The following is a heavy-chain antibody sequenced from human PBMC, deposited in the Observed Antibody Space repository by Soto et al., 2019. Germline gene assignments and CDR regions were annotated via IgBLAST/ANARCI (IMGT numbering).Heavy chain of an antibody. J-gene: IGHJ4*02. D-gene: IGHD2-8*01. V-gene: IGHV4-59*08. CDR3: ARQEAGVFDY. CDR2: IYYSGST. CDR1: GGSISSYY. Sequence: PSETLSLTCTVSGGSISSYYWSWIRQPPGKGLEWIGYIYYSGSTNYNPSLKSRVTISVDTSKNQFSLKLSSVTAADTAVYYCARQEAGVFDYWGQGTLVTVSS.